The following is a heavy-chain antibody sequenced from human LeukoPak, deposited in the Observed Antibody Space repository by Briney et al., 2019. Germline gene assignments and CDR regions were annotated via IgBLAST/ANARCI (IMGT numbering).Heavy chain of an antibody. CDR1: GFSFSDSY. CDR2: ITSSGTTT. Sequence: GGSLRLSCSASGFSFSDSYMSWFRLSPEKGLEWIAYITSSGTTTEYADSVKGRFTISRVNAKNSLYLRMNSLRSEDTAVYYCARDPDYGDPYWGQGTLVTVSS. J-gene: IGHJ4*02. V-gene: IGHV3-11*01. CDR3: ARDPDYGDPY. D-gene: IGHD4/OR15-4a*01.